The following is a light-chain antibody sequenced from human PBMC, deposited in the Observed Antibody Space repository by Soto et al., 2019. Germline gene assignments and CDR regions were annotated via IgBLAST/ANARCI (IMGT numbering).Light chain of an antibody. Sequence: EIVLTQSPGTLSLSPGETATLSCMASQRVSTSYIAWYQHKPGQAPRLLIYGASSRATGIPDRFSGSGSGTDFTLTISRLEPEDFAVYYCQQYGSSPWTFGQGTKVDIK. V-gene: IGKV3-20*01. CDR1: QRVSTSY. J-gene: IGKJ1*01. CDR3: QQYGSSPWT. CDR2: GAS.